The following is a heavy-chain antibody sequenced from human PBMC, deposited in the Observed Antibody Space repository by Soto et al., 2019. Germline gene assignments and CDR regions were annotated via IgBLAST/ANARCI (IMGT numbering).Heavy chain of an antibody. CDR1: GFTFSSYG. CDR2: IWYDGSNK. D-gene: IGHD3-22*01. CDR3: ARDATMIVVKNAFDI. J-gene: IGHJ3*02. V-gene: IGHV3-33*01. Sequence: GGSLRLSCAASGFTFSSYGMHWVRQAPGKGLEWVAVIWYDGSNKYYADSVKGRFTISRDNSKNTLYLQMNSLRAEDTAVYYCARDATMIVVKNAFDIWGQGTMVTVSS.